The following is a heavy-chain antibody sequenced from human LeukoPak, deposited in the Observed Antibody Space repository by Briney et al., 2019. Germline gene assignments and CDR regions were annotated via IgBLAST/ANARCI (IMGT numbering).Heavy chain of an antibody. Sequence: PSQTLSLTCAVSGGAISSGGYSWSWIRQPPGKGLEWIGYIYYSGSTYYNPSLKSRVTISVDTSKDQFSLKLRSVTAADTAVYYCARDYDVLTAYPPTQLFDPWGQGTLVTVSS. D-gene: IGHD3-9*01. V-gene: IGHV4-30-4*07. J-gene: IGHJ5*02. CDR3: ARDYDVLTAYPPTQLFDP. CDR1: GGAISSGGYS. CDR2: IYYSGST.